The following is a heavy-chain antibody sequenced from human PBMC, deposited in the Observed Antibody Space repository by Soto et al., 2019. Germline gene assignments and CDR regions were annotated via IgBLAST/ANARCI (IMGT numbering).Heavy chain of an antibody. Sequence: SETLSLTCTVSGGSVSSGSYYWSWIRQPPGKGLEWIGYIYYSGSTNYNPSLKSRVTISVDTSKNQFSLKLSSVTAADTAVYYCARDRSALVSPLDAYSSSWYGPYGMDVWGQGTTVTVSS. CDR1: GGSVSSGSYY. V-gene: IGHV4-61*01. CDR2: IYYSGST. CDR3: ARDRSALVSPLDAYSSSWYGPYGMDV. J-gene: IGHJ6*02. D-gene: IGHD6-13*01.